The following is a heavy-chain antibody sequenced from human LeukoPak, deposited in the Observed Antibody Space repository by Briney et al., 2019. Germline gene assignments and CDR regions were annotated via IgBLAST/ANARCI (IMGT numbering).Heavy chain of an antibody. J-gene: IGHJ6*02. Sequence: PSETLSLTCTVSGGSISSSSYYWSWIRQPPGKGLEWIGEINHSGSTNYNPSLKSRVTISVDTSKNQFSLKLSSVTAADTAVYYCARFGARDPKWNYYYYYDMDVWGQGTTVTVSS. CDR1: GGSISSSSYY. CDR2: INHSGST. CDR3: ARFGARDPKWNYYYYYDMDV. D-gene: IGHD3-16*01. V-gene: IGHV4-39*07.